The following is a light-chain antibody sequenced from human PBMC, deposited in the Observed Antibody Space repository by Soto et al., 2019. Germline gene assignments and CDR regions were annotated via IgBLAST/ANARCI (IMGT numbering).Light chain of an antibody. CDR2: DDN. Sequence: QSVLTQPPSVSAAPGQKVPISCSGSSSNIGGNSVSWYQQLPGPAPKPLIYDDNERPSGIPDRFSGSKSGTSATLGITGFQTGDEADYYCGSWDSSLSAYVFGTGTKV. CDR1: SSNIGGNS. V-gene: IGLV1-51*01. J-gene: IGLJ1*01. CDR3: GSWDSSLSAYV.